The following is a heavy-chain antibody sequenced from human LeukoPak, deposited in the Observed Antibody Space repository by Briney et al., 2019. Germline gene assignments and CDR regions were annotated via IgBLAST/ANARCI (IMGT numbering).Heavy chain of an antibody. CDR1: GFTFSSYS. CDR3: ARPHAPLLLKDTYFDY. D-gene: IGHD3-22*01. Sequence: GGSLRLSCAASGFTFSSYSMNWVRQAPGKGLEWVSSISSSSSYIYYADSVKGRFTISRDNAKNSLYLQMNSLRAEDTAVYYCARPHAPLLLKDTYFDYWGQGTLVTVSS. V-gene: IGHV3-21*01. CDR2: ISSSSSYI. J-gene: IGHJ4*02.